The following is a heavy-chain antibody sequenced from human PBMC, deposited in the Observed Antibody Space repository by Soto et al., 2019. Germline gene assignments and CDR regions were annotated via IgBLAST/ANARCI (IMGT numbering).Heavy chain of an antibody. V-gene: IGHV3-30*03. CDR2: ISYDGSNR. J-gene: IGHJ4*02. CDR3: ARDKRDYIWGSYRHTLDY. D-gene: IGHD3-16*02. Sequence: GGSLRLSCAASGFTFSSYGMHWVRRAPGKGLEWVAVISYDGSNRYYADSVKGRFTISRDNSKNSLYLQMNSLRAEDTAVYYCARDKRDYIWGSYRHTLDYWGQGTLVTVSS. CDR1: GFTFSSYG.